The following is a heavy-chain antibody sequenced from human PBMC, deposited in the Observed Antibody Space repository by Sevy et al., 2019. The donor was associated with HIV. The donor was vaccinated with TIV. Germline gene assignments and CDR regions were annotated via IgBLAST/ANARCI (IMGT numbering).Heavy chain of an antibody. CDR1: GFTFDDYA. V-gene: IGHV3-9*01. CDR3: AKGSKKTLYSSSSQNDY. CDR2: ISWNSGSI. Sequence: SLKISCAASGFTFDDYAMHWVRQAPGKGLEWVSGISWNSGSIGYAGAVKGRFTISRDNAKNSLYLQMNSLRAEDTALYYCAKGSKKTLYSSSSQNDYWGQGTLVTVSS. J-gene: IGHJ4*02. D-gene: IGHD6-6*01.